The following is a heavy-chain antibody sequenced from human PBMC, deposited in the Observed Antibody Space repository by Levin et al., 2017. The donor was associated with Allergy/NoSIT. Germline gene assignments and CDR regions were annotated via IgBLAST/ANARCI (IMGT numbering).Heavy chain of an antibody. CDR3: ARDEARTDQAFDI. J-gene: IGHJ3*02. CDR1: GFTVSSNY. Sequence: GESLKISCAASGFTVSSNYMSWVRQAPGKGLEWVSVIYSGGSTYYADSVKGRFTISRDNSKNTLYLQMNSLRAEDTAVYYCARDEARTDQAFDIWGQGTMVTVSS. CDR2: IYSGGST. V-gene: IGHV3-53*01. D-gene: IGHD3/OR15-3a*01.